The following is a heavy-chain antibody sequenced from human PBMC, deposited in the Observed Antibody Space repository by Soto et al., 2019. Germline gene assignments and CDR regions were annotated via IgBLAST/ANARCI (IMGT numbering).Heavy chain of an antibody. D-gene: IGHD6-19*01. CDR1: GYTFTSYG. CDR3: ARDHTGLYSSGHSGIDY. Sequence: ASVKVSCKASGYTFTSYGISWVRQAPGQGLEWMGWISAYNGNTNYAQKLQGRVTMTTDTSTRTAYMELRSLRSDDTAVYYCARDHTGLYSSGHSGIDYWGQGTLVTVSS. CDR2: ISAYNGNT. V-gene: IGHV1-18*01. J-gene: IGHJ4*02.